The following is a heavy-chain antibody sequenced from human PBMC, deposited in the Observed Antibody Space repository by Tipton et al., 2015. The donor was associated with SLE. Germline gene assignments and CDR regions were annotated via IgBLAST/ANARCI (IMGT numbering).Heavy chain of an antibody. D-gene: IGHD5-12*01. CDR3: ARGHGSGYHCDY. CDR2: IYYSGST. Sequence: TLSLTCTVSGGSISSYYWSWIRQPPGKGLEWIGYIYYSGSTNYNPSLKSRVTISVDTSKNQFSLKLSSVTAADTAVYYCARGHGSGYHCDYWGQGTLVTVSS. J-gene: IGHJ4*02. V-gene: IGHV4-59*12. CDR1: GGSISSYY.